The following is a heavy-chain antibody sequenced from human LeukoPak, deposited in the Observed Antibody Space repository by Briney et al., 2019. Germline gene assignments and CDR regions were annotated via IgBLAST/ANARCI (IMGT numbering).Heavy chain of an antibody. CDR3: ATGRYCSGGTCNSSLDF. CDR2: IYPADSNT. Sequence: GESLKISCKGSGYSFTNYWIGWVRQLPGKGLEWMGIIYPADSNTRYSPSFQGQVTISVDKSISTAYLQWSSLKASDTAVYYCATGRYCSGGTCNSSLDFWGQGTLVTVSS. D-gene: IGHD2-15*01. CDR1: GYSFTNYW. V-gene: IGHV5-51*01. J-gene: IGHJ4*02.